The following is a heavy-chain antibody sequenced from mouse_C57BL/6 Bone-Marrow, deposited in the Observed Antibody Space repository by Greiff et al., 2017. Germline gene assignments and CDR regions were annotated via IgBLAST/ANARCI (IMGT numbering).Heavy chain of an antibody. V-gene: IGHV1-5*01. CDR1: GYTFTSYW. CDR2: IYPGNSDT. J-gene: IGHJ1*03. D-gene: IGHD1-1*01. Sequence: VQLKQSGTVLARPGASVKMSCKTSGYTFTSYWMHWVKQRPGQGLEWIGAIYPGNSDTSYNQKFKGKAKLTAVTSASTAYMELSSLTNEDSAVYYCTVRDYYGSSGYFDVWGTGTTVTVSS. CDR3: TVRDYYGSSGYFDV.